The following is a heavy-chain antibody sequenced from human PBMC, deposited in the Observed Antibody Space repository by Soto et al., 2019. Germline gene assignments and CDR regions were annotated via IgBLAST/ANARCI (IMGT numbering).Heavy chain of an antibody. J-gene: IGHJ4*02. Sequence: GGSLRLSCAASGFTFSSYGMHWVRQAPGKGLEWVAAIWYDGSNKYYADSVKGRFTISRDNSKNTLYLQMNSLRAEDTAVYYCARDSVLYSGTPTYFDYWGQGTLVTVSS. CDR2: IWYDGSNK. D-gene: IGHD1-26*01. CDR3: ARDSVLYSGTPTYFDY. V-gene: IGHV3-33*01. CDR1: GFTFSSYG.